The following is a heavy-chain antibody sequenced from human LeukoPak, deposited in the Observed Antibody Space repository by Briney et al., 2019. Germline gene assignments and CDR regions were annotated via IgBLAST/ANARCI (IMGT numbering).Heavy chain of an antibody. D-gene: IGHD3-22*01. CDR1: GGSISSGSYY. V-gene: IGHV4-61*02. J-gene: IGHJ5*02. CDR3: AREHTEEVGLLASSTWFDP. CDR2: IYTSGST. Sequence: SQTLSLTCTVSGGSISSGSYYWSWIRQPAGKGLEWIGRIYTSGSTNYNPSLKSRVTISVDTSKNQFSLKLSSVTAADTAVYYCAREHTEEVGLLASSTWFDPWGQGTVVTVSS.